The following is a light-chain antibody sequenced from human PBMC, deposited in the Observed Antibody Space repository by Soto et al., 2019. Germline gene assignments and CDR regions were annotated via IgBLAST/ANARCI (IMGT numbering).Light chain of an antibody. Sequence: EIVMTQSPATLSVSPGERATLSCRASQSVSSNLAWYQQKPGQAPRLLIYGASTRATGIPARFSGSGSGTEFTLTISSPQSEDFAVYSCQQYNNWPPGTFGQGTKVEIK. CDR1: QSVSSN. J-gene: IGKJ1*01. V-gene: IGKV3-15*01. CDR3: QQYNNWPPGT. CDR2: GAS.